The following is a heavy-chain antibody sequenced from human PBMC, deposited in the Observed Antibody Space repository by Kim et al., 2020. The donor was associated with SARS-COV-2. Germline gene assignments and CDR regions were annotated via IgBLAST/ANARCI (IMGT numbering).Heavy chain of an antibody. CDR3: ARAGPFSGSSTWGDFDY. V-gene: IGHV3-72*01. D-gene: IGHD1-26*01. Sequence: VKGRFTISRDDSKNSLYLQMNSLETEDTAVYYCARAGPFSGSSTWGDFDYWGQGTLVTVSS. J-gene: IGHJ4*02.